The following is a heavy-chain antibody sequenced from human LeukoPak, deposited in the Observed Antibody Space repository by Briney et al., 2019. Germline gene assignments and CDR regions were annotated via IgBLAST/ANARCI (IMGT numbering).Heavy chain of an antibody. CDR1: GFTFSAYY. V-gene: IGHV3-11*01. CDR3: ARVGPAAAGRGYWYFDL. J-gene: IGHJ2*01. Sequence: PGGSLRLSCAVSGFTFSAYYMTWIRQAPGKWLEWVSYISSSGYTTYYADSVKGRFTISRDNAKNSLYLQMNSLRAEDTAVYYCARVGPAAAGRGYWYFDLWGRGTLVTVSS. D-gene: IGHD6-13*01. CDR2: ISSSGYTT.